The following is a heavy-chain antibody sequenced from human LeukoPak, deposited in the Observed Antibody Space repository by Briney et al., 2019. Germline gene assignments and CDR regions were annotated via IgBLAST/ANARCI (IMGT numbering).Heavy chain of an antibody. D-gene: IGHD4-11*01. CDR2: ISISGSTI. CDR3: ASRGTTVIPDY. V-gene: IGHV3-48*03. Sequence: GGSRRLSCSASGFTFSSLAMNWVRQAPGKGPEWISYISISGSTISYADSVKGRFTISRDNAKNSLYLQMNSLRAEDTAVYYCASRGTTVIPDYWGQGTLVTVSS. J-gene: IGHJ4*02. CDR1: GFTFSSLA.